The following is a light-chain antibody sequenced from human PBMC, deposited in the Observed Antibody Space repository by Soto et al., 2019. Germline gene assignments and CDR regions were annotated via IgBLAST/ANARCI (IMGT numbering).Light chain of an antibody. J-gene: IGKJ5*01. CDR1: QSVANS. V-gene: IGKV3-15*01. CDR2: GAS. CDR3: QKYNSAPRT. Sequence: ETVMTQSPATLSVSPGERATLSCRASQSVANSLAWYQQKLGQAPRLLIYGASTRATDIPARFSGSGSGTEFTLTISSLQSEDFATYYCQKYNSAPRTFGQGTRLEIK.